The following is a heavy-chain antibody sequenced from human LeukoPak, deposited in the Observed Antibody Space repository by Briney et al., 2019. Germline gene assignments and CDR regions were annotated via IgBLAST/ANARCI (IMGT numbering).Heavy chain of an antibody. J-gene: IGHJ5*02. CDR2: ISSSGSTI. V-gene: IGHV3-11*04. Sequence: GGSLRLSCAASGFTFSDYYMSWIRQAPGKGLEWVSYISSSGSTIYYADSVKGRFTISRDNAKNSLYLQMNSLRAEDTAVYYCLGTYYYDSSRDPWGQGTLLTVSS. CDR3: LGTYYYDSSRDP. D-gene: IGHD3-22*01. CDR1: GFTFSDYY.